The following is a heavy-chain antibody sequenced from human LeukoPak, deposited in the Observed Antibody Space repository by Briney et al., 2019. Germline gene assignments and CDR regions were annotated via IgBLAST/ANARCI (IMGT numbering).Heavy chain of an antibody. CDR2: ISVSGNT. Sequence: GGSLRLSCAASGFTLSSYAMSWVRQAPGKGLEWVFAISVSGNTYHVDSVKGRFTISRDNSKNTLYLQMNSLRAEDTAVYYCAKSGYSSSWSNAAVYNWFDPWGQGTLVTVSS. D-gene: IGHD6-13*01. CDR1: GFTLSSYA. V-gene: IGHV3-23*01. CDR3: AKSGYSSSWSNAAVYNWFDP. J-gene: IGHJ5*02.